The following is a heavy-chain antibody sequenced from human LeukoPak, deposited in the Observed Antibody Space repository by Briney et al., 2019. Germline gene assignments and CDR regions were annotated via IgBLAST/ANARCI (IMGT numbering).Heavy chain of an antibody. D-gene: IGHD3-3*01. V-gene: IGHV1-8*01. Sequence: ASVQVSCKASGYTFTSYDINWVRQATGQGLEWMGWMNPNSGNTGYAQKFQGRVTMTRNTSISTAYMELSSLRSEDTAVYYCARPFYDFWSGQKLNWFDPWGQGTLVTVSS. CDR2: MNPNSGNT. J-gene: IGHJ5*02. CDR3: ARPFYDFWSGQKLNWFDP. CDR1: GYTFTSYD.